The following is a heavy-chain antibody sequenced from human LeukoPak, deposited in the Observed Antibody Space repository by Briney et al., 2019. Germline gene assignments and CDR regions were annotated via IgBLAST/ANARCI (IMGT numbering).Heavy chain of an antibody. CDR1: GGTFSSYA. CDR2: IIPIFGTA. D-gene: IGHD2-2*01. V-gene: IGHV1-69*13. CDR3: ARARVVPAAIATYYMDV. Sequence: SVKVSCKASGGTFSSYAISWVRQAPGQGLEWMGGIIPIFGTANYAQKFQGRVTITADESTSTAYMELSSLRSEDTAVYYCARARVVPAAIATYYMDVWGKGTTVTVSS. J-gene: IGHJ6*03.